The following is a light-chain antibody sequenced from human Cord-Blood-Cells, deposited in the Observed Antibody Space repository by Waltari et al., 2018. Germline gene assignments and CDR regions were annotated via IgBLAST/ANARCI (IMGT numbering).Light chain of an antibody. CDR1: QSISSW. Sequence: DIQMTQSPSTLSASVGDRVTITCRASQSISSWLAWYQQKPGKAPKLLIYDASSLARGVPSRFSGSGSGTEFTLTISSLQPDDFATYYCQQYNSYSGTFGQGTKLEIK. V-gene: IGKV1-5*01. CDR3: QQYNSYSGT. J-gene: IGKJ2*01. CDR2: DAS.